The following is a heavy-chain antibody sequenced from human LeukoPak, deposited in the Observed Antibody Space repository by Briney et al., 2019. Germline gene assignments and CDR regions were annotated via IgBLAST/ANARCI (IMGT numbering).Heavy chain of an antibody. J-gene: IGHJ5*02. CDR2: INDDGGST. CDR1: GFTFKNYW. V-gene: IGHV3-74*01. Sequence: GGSLRLSCAASGFTFKNYWMHWVRQAPGKGPVWVSRINDDGGSTSYADSVKGRFTISRDDAKNTLYLQMNSLRAEDTAVYYCVRGGASTWSWGQGTLVTVSS. CDR3: VRGGASTWS. D-gene: IGHD2-15*01.